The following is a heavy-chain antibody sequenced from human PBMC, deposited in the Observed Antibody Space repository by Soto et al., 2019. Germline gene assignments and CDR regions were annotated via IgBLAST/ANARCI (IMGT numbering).Heavy chain of an antibody. CDR1: GFTFSSYG. J-gene: IGHJ6*02. D-gene: IGHD6-6*01. CDR2: ISYDGSNK. CDR3: AKAPSIAARWHYYYYGMDV. V-gene: IGHV3-30*18. Sequence: QVQLVESGGGVVQPGRSLRLSCAASGFTFSSYGMHWVRQAPGKGLEWVAVISYDGSNKYYADCVKGRFTISRDNSKNTLYLQMNSLRAEDTAVYYCAKAPSIAARWHYYYYGMDVWGQGTTVTVSS.